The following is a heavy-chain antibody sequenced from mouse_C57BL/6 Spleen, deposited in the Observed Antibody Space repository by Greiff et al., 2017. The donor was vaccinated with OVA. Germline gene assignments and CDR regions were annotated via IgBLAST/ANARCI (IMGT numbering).Heavy chain of an antibody. J-gene: IGHJ4*01. CDR1: GFSLTSYG. D-gene: IGHD2-3*01. Sequence: VHLVESGPGLVQPSQSLSITCTVSGFSLTSYGVHWVRQSPGKGLEWLGVIWSGGSTDYNAAFISRLSISKDNSKSQVFFKMNSLQADDTAIYYCARPLFYDGYYVDYWGQGTSVTVSS. CDR2: IWSGGST. CDR3: ARPLFYDGYYVDY. V-gene: IGHV2-2*01.